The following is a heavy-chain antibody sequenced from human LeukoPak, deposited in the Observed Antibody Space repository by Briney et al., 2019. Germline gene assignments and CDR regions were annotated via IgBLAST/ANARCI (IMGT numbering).Heavy chain of an antibody. CDR3: ARRAGAYSHPYDY. J-gene: IGHJ4*02. V-gene: IGHV3-20*04. D-gene: IGHD4/OR15-4a*01. Sequence: PGGSLRLSCAASGFTFDDYGMSWVRQAPGQGLEWVSGINWNGGSTHYSDSGKGRFIISRDNSKNTLYLQMNSLRAEDTAVYYCARRAGAYSHPYDYWGQGTLVTVSS. CDR1: GFTFDDYG. CDR2: INWNGGST.